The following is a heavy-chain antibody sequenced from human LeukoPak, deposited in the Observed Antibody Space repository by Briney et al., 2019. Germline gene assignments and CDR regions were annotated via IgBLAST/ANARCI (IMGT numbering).Heavy chain of an antibody. V-gene: IGHV3-66*01. CDR3: ARGLYDSSGYYLDY. D-gene: IGHD3-22*01. CDR1: GFTVSSNY. CDR2: IYSGGST. J-gene: IGHJ4*02. Sequence: GGSLRLSCAASGFTVSSNYMSWVRQAPGKGLEWVSVIYSGGSTYYADSVKGRFTISRDNSKNTLYLQMNSLRAEDTAVYYCARGLYDSSGYYLDYWGQGTQVTVSS.